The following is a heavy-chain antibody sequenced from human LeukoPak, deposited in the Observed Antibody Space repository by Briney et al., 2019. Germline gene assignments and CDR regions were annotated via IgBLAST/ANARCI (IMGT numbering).Heavy chain of an antibody. CDR3: ARVVGITMVRGVIIPEYYFDY. V-gene: IGHV4-61*01. Sequence: SETLSLTCTVSGVSVSSGSYYWSWIRQPPGKGLEWIGYIYYSGSTNYNPSLKSRVTISVDTSKNQFSLKLSSVTAADTAVYYCARVVGITMVRGVIIPEYYFDYWGQGTLVTVSS. J-gene: IGHJ4*02. CDR2: IYYSGST. D-gene: IGHD3-10*01. CDR1: GVSVSSGSYY.